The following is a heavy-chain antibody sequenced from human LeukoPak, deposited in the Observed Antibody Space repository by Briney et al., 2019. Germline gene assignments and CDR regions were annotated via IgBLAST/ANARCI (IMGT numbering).Heavy chain of an antibody. J-gene: IGHJ4*02. D-gene: IGHD2-21*02. CDR2: ISSSSSYI. CDR3: ASQYCGGDCYFDY. V-gene: IGHV3-21*01. Sequence: GGSLRLSCAASGFTFSSYSMNWVRQAPGKGLEWVSSISSSSSYIYYADSVKGRFTISRDSAKNSLYLQMNSLRAEDTAVYYCASQYCGGDCYFDYWGQGTLVTVSS. CDR1: GFTFSSYS.